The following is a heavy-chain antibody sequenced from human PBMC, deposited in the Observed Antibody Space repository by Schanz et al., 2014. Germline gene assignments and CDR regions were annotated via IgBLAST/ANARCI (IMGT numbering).Heavy chain of an antibody. D-gene: IGHD3-9*01. CDR2: IGYLGDT. J-gene: IGHJ4*02. CDR3: AKQIHYDILTVTRN. CDR1: GFTLSNSD. Sequence: VQLLDSGGGLVQPGGSLRLSCAASGFTLSNSDMHWVRQGTGKGLEWVSTIGYLGDTYYPDSVKGRFTVSRDSGQNSLYLQMNSLRAEDTAVYYCAKQIHYDILTVTRNWGQGTLVTVSS. V-gene: IGHV3-13*01.